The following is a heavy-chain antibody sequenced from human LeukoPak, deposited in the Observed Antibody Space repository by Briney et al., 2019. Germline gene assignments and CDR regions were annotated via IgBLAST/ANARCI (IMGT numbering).Heavy chain of an antibody. CDR3: ARGRGYSGYDQYNWFDH. D-gene: IGHD5-12*01. CDR1: GYTFTGYY. CDR2: INPNSGGT. Sequence: GASVKVSCKASGYTFTGYYMHWVRQAPGQGLEWMGWINPNSGGTNYAQKFQGRVTMTRDTSISTAYMELSRLRSDDTAVYYCARGRGYSGYDQYNWFDHWGQETLVTVSS. J-gene: IGHJ5*02. V-gene: IGHV1-2*02.